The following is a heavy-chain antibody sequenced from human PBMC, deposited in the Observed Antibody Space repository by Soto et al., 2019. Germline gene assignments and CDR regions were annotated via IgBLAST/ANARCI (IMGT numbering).Heavy chain of an antibody. CDR2: IYYSGST. J-gene: IGHJ4*02. Sequence: PSETLSLTCTVSGGSISSGDYYWSWIRQPPGKGLEWIGYIYYSGSTYYNPSLKSRVTISVDTSKNQFSLKLSSVTAADTAVYYCARERNYYGSGSYPAGYFDYWGQGTLVTVSS. D-gene: IGHD3-10*01. CDR3: ARERNYYGSGSYPAGYFDY. V-gene: IGHV4-30-4*01. CDR1: GGSISSGDYY.